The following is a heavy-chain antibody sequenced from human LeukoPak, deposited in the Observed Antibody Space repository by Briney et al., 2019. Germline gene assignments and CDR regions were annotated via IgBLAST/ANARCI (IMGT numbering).Heavy chain of an antibody. CDR3: ARDRPDGYTPPDY. J-gene: IGHJ4*02. Sequence: GGSLRLSCAASGFTFSSYSMNWVRQAPGKGLEWVSSISSSSSYIYYADSVKGRFTISRDNAKNSLYLQMNSLRAEDTAVYYCARDRPDGYTPPDYWGQGTLVTVSS. CDR2: ISSSSSYI. V-gene: IGHV3-21*01. D-gene: IGHD5-24*01. CDR1: GFTFSSYS.